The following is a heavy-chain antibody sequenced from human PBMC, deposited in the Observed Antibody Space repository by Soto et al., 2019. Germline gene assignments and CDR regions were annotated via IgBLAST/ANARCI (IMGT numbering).Heavy chain of an antibody. CDR3: ARLVGPTSSDNWFDP. CDR1: GYTFFSYG. CDR2: VSGYNGHT. J-gene: IGHJ5*02. Sequence: QVKLVQSGAEVKKPGASVKVSCETSGYTFFSYGITWVRQAPGQGLEWMGWVSGYNGHTNYAQKFQGRVTMTRDISTTTAYMELRNLRSDDTAVYYCARLVGPTSSDNWFDPWGQGTRVTVSS. V-gene: IGHV1-18*01. D-gene: IGHD1-26*01.